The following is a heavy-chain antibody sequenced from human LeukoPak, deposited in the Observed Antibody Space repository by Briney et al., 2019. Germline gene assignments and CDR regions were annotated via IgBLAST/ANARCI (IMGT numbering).Heavy chain of an antibody. D-gene: IGHD5-24*01. J-gene: IGHJ2*01. CDR3: ARGRRDPL. CDR2: ISDSGST. V-gene: IGHV4-59*12. Sequence: SETLSLTCTVSGSSIVGYHWSWLRQPPGTGLEWIGYISDSGSTNYNPFLESRVTISVDMSKQQLSLKLTAVTAADTAVYYCARGRRDPLWGRGTLVTVCS. CDR1: GSSIVGYH.